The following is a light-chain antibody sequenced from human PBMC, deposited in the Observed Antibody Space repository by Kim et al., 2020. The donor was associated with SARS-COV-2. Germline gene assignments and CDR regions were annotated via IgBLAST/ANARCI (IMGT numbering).Light chain of an antibody. CDR2: GKS. J-gene: IGLJ2*01. Sequence: VALGQTVRITCQGDSLTSYYATGYQQKPGQAPILVIYGKSNRPSGSPDRFSGSSSGNTASLTITGTLAGDEADYYCNSRDSNGNVVFGGGTQLTVL. V-gene: IGLV3-19*01. CDR3: NSRDSNGNVV. CDR1: SLTSYY.